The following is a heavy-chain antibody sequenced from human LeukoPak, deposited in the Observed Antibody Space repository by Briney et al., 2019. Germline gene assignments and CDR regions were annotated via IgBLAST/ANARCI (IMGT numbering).Heavy chain of an antibody. V-gene: IGHV4-39*07. J-gene: IGHJ4*02. D-gene: IGHD3-10*01. CDR2: IYYSGST. Sequence: SETLSLTCTVSGGSISSSSYYWGWIRQPPGKGLEWIGSIYYSGSTYYNPSLKSRVTISVDKSKNQFSLKLSSVTAADTAVYYCARSPGSGSYYREGFDYWGQGTLVTVSS. CDR1: GGSISSSSYY. CDR3: ARSPGSGSYYREGFDY.